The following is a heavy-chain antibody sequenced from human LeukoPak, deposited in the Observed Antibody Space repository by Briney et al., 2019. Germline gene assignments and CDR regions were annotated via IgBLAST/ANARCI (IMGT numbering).Heavy chain of an antibody. CDR3: ARGREGSGYYRAFDY. J-gene: IGHJ4*02. D-gene: IGHD3-3*01. CDR2: ISSSSSTI. CDR1: GFPFISYS. V-gene: IGHV3-48*02. Sequence: GGSLRLSCAASGFPFISYSMNWVRQAPGKGLEWVSYISSSSSTIYYADSVKGRFTISRDNAKNSLYLQMNSLRDEDTAVYYCARGREGSGYYRAFDYWGQRTLVTVSA.